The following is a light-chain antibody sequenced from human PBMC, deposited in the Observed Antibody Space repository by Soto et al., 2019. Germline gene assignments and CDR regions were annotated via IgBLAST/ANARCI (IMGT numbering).Light chain of an antibody. CDR1: QSVSSSY. Sequence: EVELTQSPGTLTLSPGERATLSCRASQSVSSSYLAWYQQKPGQAPRLLFYGASSRATGIPDRFSGSGSGTDFTLTISRLEPEDFAVYYCQQYGSPQWTFGQGTKVDIK. CDR2: GAS. J-gene: IGKJ1*01. V-gene: IGKV3-20*01. CDR3: QQYGSPQWT.